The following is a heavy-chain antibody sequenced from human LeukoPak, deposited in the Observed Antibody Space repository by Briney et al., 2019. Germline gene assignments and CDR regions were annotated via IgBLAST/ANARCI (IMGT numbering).Heavy chain of an antibody. V-gene: IGHV1-46*01. Sequence: GSVKVSCRASGYTFTSYYMHWVRQAPGQGLEWMGIINPSGGSTSYAQKFQGRVTMTRDMSTSTVYMELSSLRSEDTAVYYCARVGRTGTLYFDYWGQGTLVTVSS. J-gene: IGHJ4*02. CDR1: GYTFTSYY. CDR3: ARVGRTGTLYFDY. CDR2: INPSGGST. D-gene: IGHD1-7*01.